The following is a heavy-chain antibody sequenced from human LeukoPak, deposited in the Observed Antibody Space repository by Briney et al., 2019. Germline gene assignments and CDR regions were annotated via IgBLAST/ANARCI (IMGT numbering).Heavy chain of an antibody. V-gene: IGHV1-3*02. Sequence: EASVKVSCKASGYTFTSYAMHWVRQAPGQRLEWMGWSNAGNGNTKYSQEFQGRVTITRDTSASTAYMELRSLRSDDTAVYYCARDPMVRGVTRPFDYWGQGTLVTVSS. D-gene: IGHD3-10*01. J-gene: IGHJ4*02. CDR2: SNAGNGNT. CDR3: ARDPMVRGVTRPFDY. CDR1: GYTFTSYA.